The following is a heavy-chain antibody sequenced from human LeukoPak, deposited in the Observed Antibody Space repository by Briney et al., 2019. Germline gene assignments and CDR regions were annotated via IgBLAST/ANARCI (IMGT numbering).Heavy chain of an antibody. CDR2: TYYRSKWYN. V-gene: IGHV6-1*01. CDR3: AREATGAFGI. Sequence: SQTLSLTCAISGDSASSNSAAWNWIRQSPSRGLEWLGRTYYRSKWYNDYAISVKGRITINPDTSKSQFSLQLNSVTLEDTAMYYCAREATGAFGIWGQGTMVTVSS. J-gene: IGHJ3*02. CDR1: GDSASSNSAA.